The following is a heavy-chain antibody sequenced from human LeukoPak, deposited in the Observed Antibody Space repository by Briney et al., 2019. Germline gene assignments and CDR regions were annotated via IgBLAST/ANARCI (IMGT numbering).Heavy chain of an antibody. CDR3: ARGTEQWLVLFDF. CDR1: GFAFSSYE. CDR2: ISSSGGTI. J-gene: IGHJ4*02. V-gene: IGHV3-48*03. Sequence: GGSLRLSCAASGFAFSSYEMNWVRQAPGKGLVWVSYISSSGGTIYYADSVKGRFTISRDNAKNSLYLQMNSLRAEDTAVYYCARGTEQWLVLFDFWGQGALVTVSS. D-gene: IGHD6-19*01.